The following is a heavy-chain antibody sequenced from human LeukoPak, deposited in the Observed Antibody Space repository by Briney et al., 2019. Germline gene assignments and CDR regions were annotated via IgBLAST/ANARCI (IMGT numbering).Heavy chain of an antibody. D-gene: IGHD6-13*01. CDR3: ASNPGTAAAGNDY. Sequence: PGRSLRLSCAASGFTFSNFAMHWVRQAPGKGLEWVAVISYDGSNKYYADPVKGRFTISRDNPKNTLYLQMNSLRAEDTAVYYCASNPGTAAAGNDYWGQGTLVTVSS. CDR1: GFTFSNFA. V-gene: IGHV3-30*04. CDR2: ISYDGSNK. J-gene: IGHJ4*02.